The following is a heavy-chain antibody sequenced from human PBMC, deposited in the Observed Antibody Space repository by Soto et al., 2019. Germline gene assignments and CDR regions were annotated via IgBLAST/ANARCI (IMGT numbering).Heavy chain of an antibody. CDR2: INVGSGNT. D-gene: IGHD3-10*01. Sequence: ASVKVSCKSSGNSFVTYAIHWVRQAPGQRLQWMGWINVGSGNTKYAQDFQGRVTFTRDTAATTTFMELSSLRSEDAAVYYCARVPPWGDSGSFYIQHYDSWGQGTLVTVSS. J-gene: IGHJ4*02. CDR3: ARVPPWGDSGSFYIQHYDS. CDR1: GNSFVTYA. V-gene: IGHV1-3*01.